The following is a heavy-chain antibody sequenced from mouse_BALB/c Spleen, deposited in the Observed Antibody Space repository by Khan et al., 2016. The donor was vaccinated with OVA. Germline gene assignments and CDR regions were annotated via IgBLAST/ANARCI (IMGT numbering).Heavy chain of an antibody. Sequence: QIQLVQSGPELKKPGETVKISCKASGNTFTIYGMNWVKQSPGKGLKWMGWINTYTGEPTYADDFKGRFAFSLETSASTAYLQINNLKNEDTATYFCARPPYFSYVMVYWGQGTSVTVSS. V-gene: IGHV9-3-1*01. CDR2: INTYTGEP. CDR1: GNTFTIYG. J-gene: IGHJ4*01. CDR3: ARPPYFSYVMVY. D-gene: IGHD2-10*01.